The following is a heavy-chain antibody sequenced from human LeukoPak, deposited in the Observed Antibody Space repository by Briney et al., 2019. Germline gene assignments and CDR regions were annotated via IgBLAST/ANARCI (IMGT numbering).Heavy chain of an antibody. CDR1: GGSITSYY. Sequence: PSETLSLTCTVSGGSITSYYWGWIRQPPGRGLEWIGSIYYSGSTYYNPSLKSRVTISVDTSKNQFSLKLSSVTAADTAVYYCARRNYYYDSSGYDYWGQGTLVTVSS. D-gene: IGHD3-22*01. V-gene: IGHV4-39*01. CDR2: IYYSGST. J-gene: IGHJ4*02. CDR3: ARRNYYYDSSGYDY.